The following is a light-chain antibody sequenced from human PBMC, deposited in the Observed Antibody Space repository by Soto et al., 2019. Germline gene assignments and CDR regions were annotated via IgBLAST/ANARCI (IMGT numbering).Light chain of an antibody. J-gene: IGKJ1*01. V-gene: IGKV1-5*01. CDR2: EAS. CDR3: QEYNSYG. CDR1: QSITNW. Sequence: DIQMTQSPATLSASIGDRVTIPCRASQSITNWLAWYQQKPGKAPNLLIYEASSLESGVPSRFSGSGSGTEFTLTISSLQPDDFATYYCQEYNSYGFGQGTKVDIK.